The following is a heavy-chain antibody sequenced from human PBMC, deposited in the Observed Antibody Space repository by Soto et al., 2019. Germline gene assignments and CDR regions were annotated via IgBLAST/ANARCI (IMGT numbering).Heavy chain of an antibody. J-gene: IGHJ5*02. CDR3: ARHGDIVVVPAAPEAHYYNWFDP. V-gene: IGHV4-39*01. CDR2: IYYSGST. D-gene: IGHD2-2*01. Sequence: QLQLQESGPGLVKPSETLSLTCTVSGGSISSSSYYWGWIRQPPGKGLEWIGSIYYSGSTYYNPSLKGRVTISVDTSKNQFSLKLSSVTAADTAVYYCARHGDIVVVPAAPEAHYYNWFDPWGQGTLVTVSS. CDR1: GGSISSSSYY.